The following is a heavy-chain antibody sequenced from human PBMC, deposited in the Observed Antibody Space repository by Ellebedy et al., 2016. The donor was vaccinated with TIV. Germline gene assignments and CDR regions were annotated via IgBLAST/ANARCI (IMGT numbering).Heavy chain of an antibody. V-gene: IGHV1-2*04. D-gene: IGHD6-13*01. CDR1: GYSFTGHY. J-gene: IGHJ6*02. Sequence: ASVKVSCKASGYSFTGHYMHWVRQAPGQGLEWMGWINPNSGGSNYAQRFQGWVTMTRDSSISTAYMELTRLRSDDTAIYYCARGSGSSGHFYGMDVWGQGTTVTVSS. CDR2: INPNSGGS. CDR3: ARGSGSSGHFYGMDV.